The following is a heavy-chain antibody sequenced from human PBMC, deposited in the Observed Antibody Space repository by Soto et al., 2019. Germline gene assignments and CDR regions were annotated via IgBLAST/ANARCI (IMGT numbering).Heavy chain of an antibody. J-gene: IGHJ4*02. CDR3: ARSDCGGQCACDY. D-gene: IGHD2-21*01. CDR2: IWYDGRIE. V-gene: IGHV3-33*01. Sequence: GGSLRLSCAASGFTFGTYAMHWVRQAPGKGLEWVAGIWYDGRIENYADSVKGRFTISRDNSKSTVSLHMSSLRVEDTAIYYCARSDCGGQCACDYWRQRTLVTVPS. CDR1: GFTFGTYA.